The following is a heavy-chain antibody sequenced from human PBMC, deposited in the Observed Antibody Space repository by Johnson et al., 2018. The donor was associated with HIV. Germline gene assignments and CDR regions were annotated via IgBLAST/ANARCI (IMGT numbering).Heavy chain of an antibody. V-gene: IGHV3-7*02. Sequence: QLVESGGGLVQPGGSLRLSCAASGFTFSSYWMSWVRQAPGKGLEWVANIKQDGRNKYYADSVNGRFTISRDNAKNSLYLQMNSLRDEDTAVFYCASSRSYSSSWYTPIDAFDIWGQGTMVTVSS. D-gene: IGHD6-13*01. J-gene: IGHJ3*02. CDR1: GFTFSSYW. CDR3: ASSRSYSSSWYTPIDAFDI. CDR2: IKQDGRNK.